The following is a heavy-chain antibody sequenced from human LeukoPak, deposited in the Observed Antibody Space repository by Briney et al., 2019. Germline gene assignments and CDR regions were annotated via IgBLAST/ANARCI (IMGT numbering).Heavy chain of an antibody. J-gene: IGHJ4*02. CDR2: INPNSGGT. CDR3: ARASWYYYDSSGYPDY. Sequence: GASVKVSCKASGYTFTGHYMHWVRQAPGQGLEWMGWINPNSGGTNYAQKFQGRVTMTRDTSISTAYMELSRLRSDDTAVYYCARASWYYYDSSGYPDYWGQGTLVTVSS. CDR1: GYTFTGHY. V-gene: IGHV1-2*02. D-gene: IGHD3-22*01.